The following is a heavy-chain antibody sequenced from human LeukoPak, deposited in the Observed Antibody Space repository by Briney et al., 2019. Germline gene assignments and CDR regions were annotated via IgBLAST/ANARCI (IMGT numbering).Heavy chain of an antibody. CDR1: GGSISSYY. CDR2: IYTSGST. CDR3: AGCSSTSCYNWFDP. V-gene: IGHV4-4*07. D-gene: IGHD2-2*01. J-gene: IGHJ5*02. Sequence: PSETLSLTCTASGGSISSYYWSWIRQPAGKGLEWIGRIYTSGSTNYNPSLKSRVTMSVDTSKNQFSLKLSSVTAADTAVYYCAGCSSTSCYNWFDPWGQGTLVTVSS.